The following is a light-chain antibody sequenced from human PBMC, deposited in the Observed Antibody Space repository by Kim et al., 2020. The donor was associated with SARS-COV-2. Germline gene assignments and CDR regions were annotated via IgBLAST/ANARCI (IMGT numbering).Light chain of an antibody. Sequence: DIQMTQSPPSLSASVGDRVTITCQASQDINNNLNWYEQKSGKAPKLLIFDASTLEAGVPSRFSGSGSGTTFTLTISSLQPEDVGAYYCQKYDDFPHTLGQGTKLEI. CDR1: QDINNN. CDR2: DAS. V-gene: IGKV1-33*01. CDR3: QKYDDFPHT. J-gene: IGKJ2*01.